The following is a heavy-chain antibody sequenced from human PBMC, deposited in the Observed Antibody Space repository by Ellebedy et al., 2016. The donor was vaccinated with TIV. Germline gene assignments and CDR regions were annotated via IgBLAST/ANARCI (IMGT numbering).Heavy chain of an antibody. CDR2: INPNSGGT. CDR1: GYTFTAHY. D-gene: IGHD1-26*01. J-gene: IGHJ4*02. V-gene: IGHV1-2*02. CDR3: ARFGGTLQMLIDY. Sequence: AASVKVSCKASGYTFTAHYMHWVRQAPGQGLEWVGWINPNSGGTGSAQKFQGRVTMTRDASISTVYMELSSLRFDDTAVYYCARFGGTLQMLIDYWGQGTPVTVSS.